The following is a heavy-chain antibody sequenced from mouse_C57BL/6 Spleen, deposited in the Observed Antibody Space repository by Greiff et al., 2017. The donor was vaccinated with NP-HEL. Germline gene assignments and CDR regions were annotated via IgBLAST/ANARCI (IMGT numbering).Heavy chain of an antibody. CDR3: ANGVYYYGSNTRGLGFAY. D-gene: IGHD1-1*01. CDR1: GYTFTDYY. CDR2: INPYNGGT. J-gene: IGHJ3*01. V-gene: IGHV1-19*01. Sequence: EVQLQQSGPVLVKPGASVKMSCKASGYTFTDYYMNWVKQSHGKSLEWIGVINPYNGGTSYNQKFKGKATLTVDTSSSTAYMELNSLTSEDSAVYYCANGVYYYGSNTRGLGFAYWGKGTLVTVSA.